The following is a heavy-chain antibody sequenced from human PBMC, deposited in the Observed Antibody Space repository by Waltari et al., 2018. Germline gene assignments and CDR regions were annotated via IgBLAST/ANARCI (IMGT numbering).Heavy chain of an antibody. J-gene: IGHJ4*02. CDR1: GGSISSSHW. CDR3: ARCPRTSGYSSGWNDY. V-gene: IGHV4-4*02. Sequence: QVQLQESGPGLVKPSGTLSLTCAVHGGSISSSHWWRWVRQPPGKGLEWIGEIYHSVSTNYNPSLKSRVTISVDKSKNQFSLKLSSVTAADTAVYYCARCPRTSGYSSGWNDYWGQGTLVTVSS. D-gene: IGHD6-19*01. CDR2: IYHSVST.